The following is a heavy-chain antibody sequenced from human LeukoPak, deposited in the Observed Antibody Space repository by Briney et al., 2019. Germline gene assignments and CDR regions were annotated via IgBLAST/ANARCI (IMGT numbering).Heavy chain of an antibody. CDR1: GFTFNRNA. CDR3: VRRGDASSGWGDHDY. Sequence: GASLRLSCAASGFTFNRNATSWVRQAQGKGLEWVSTIGGSGDKTFYADSVKGRFTISRDNSKNMLHLQMSSLTGEDTALYYCVRRGDASSGWGDHDYWGQGALVTVSS. CDR2: IGGSGDKT. J-gene: IGHJ4*02. D-gene: IGHD6-19*01. V-gene: IGHV3-23*01.